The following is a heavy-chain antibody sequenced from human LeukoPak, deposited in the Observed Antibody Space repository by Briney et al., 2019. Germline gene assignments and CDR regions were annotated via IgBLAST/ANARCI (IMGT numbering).Heavy chain of an antibody. J-gene: IGHJ4*02. D-gene: IGHD3-3*01. Sequence: PGGSLRLSCAASRFTFDSYTEHWVRQAPGKGLEWVSYLTPGGTIYYGDSVRGRFTILRDNAKSSLYLQMNTVVVEDTAVYYCVRDLSASYYDFWGQGTLVTVSS. CDR3: VRDLSASYYDF. CDR1: RFTFDSYT. CDR2: LTPGGTI. V-gene: IGHV3-48*03.